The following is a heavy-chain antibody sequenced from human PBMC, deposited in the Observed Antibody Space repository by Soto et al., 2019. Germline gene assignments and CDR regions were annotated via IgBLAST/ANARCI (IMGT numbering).Heavy chain of an antibody. D-gene: IGHD1-26*01. CDR1: GYTFTGYY. CDR3: ARQRLGATDAFDI. CDR2: INPNSGGT. V-gene: IGHV1-2*04. Sequence: ASVKVSCKASGYTFTGYYMHWVRQAPGQGLEWMGWINPNSGGTNYAQKFQGWVTMTRDTSISTAYMELSRLRSDDTAVYYCARQRLGATDAFDIWGQGTMVTVSS. J-gene: IGHJ3*02.